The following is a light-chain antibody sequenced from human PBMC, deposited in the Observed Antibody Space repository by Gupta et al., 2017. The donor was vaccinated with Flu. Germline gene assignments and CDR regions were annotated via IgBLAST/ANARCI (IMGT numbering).Light chain of an antibody. V-gene: IGKV4-1*01. J-gene: IGKJ3*01. CDR3: QQYFSRPGT. CDR2: WAS. Sequence: DIVMTQSPDSLAASLGERATINCQASQRVFDRYNNRNDLGWYQQRPGQPPKWLICWASTRQSGVPDRFSGSGFGTDFTLTISSLQAEDVAVYYCQQYFSRPGTFGHGTKVDVK. CDR1: QRVFDRYNNRND.